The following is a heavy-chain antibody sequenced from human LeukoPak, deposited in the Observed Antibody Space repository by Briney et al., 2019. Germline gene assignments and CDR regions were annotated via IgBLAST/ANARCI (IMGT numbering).Heavy chain of an antibody. CDR1: NGSISSSPYY. J-gene: IGHJ6*03. V-gene: IGHV4-39*07. Sequence: SETLSLTCTVSNGSISSSPYYWGLVRQPPGKGLEWIGSIYYSGSTYYNPSLKSRVTISVDTSKNQFSLKLSSVTAADTAVYYCARDGFYYHYYMDVWGEGTTVTVSS. CDR3: ARDGFYYHYYMDV. CDR2: IYYSGST.